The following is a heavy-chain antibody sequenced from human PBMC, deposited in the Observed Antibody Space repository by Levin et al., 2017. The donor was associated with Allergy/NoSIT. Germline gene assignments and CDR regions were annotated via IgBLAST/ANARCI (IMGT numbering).Heavy chain of an antibody. J-gene: IGHJ5*02. CDR1: GYTLTELS. Sequence: ASVKVSCKVSGYTLTELSMHWVRQAPGKGLEWMGGFDPEDGETIYAQKFQGRVTMTEDTSTDTAYMELSSLRSEDTAVYYCATGGAYYGSENNWFDPWGQGTLVTVSS. CDR3: ATGGAYYGSENNWFDP. D-gene: IGHD3-10*01. CDR2: FDPEDGET. V-gene: IGHV1-24*01.